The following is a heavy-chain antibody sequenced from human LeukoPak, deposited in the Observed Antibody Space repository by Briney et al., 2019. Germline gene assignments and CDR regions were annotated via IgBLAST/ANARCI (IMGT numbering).Heavy chain of an antibody. Sequence: GGSLRLSCAASGSTFSSYAMSWVRQAPGKGLEWVSAISGSGGSTYYADSVKGRFTISRDNSKNTLYLQMNSLRAEDTAVYYCAKGNVVTFGGVIVIPYDYWGQGTLVTVSS. CDR3: AKGNVVTFGGVIVIPYDY. J-gene: IGHJ4*02. V-gene: IGHV3-23*01. CDR2: ISGSGGST. D-gene: IGHD3-16*02. CDR1: GSTFSSYA.